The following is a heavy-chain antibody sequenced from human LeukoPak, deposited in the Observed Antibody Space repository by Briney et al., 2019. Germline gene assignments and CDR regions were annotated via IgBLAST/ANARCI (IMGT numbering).Heavy chain of an antibody. CDR2: IYYSGST. V-gene: IGHV4-61*01. Sequence: SETLSLTCTVSGGSVSSGSYYWSWIRQPPGKGLEWFGYIYYSGSTNYNPSLKSRVTISVDTSKNQFSLKLSSVTAADTAVYYCASPRSYYDSSGYYISWGQGTLVTVSS. D-gene: IGHD3-22*01. CDR1: GGSVSSGSYY. CDR3: ASPRSYYDSSGYYIS. J-gene: IGHJ5*02.